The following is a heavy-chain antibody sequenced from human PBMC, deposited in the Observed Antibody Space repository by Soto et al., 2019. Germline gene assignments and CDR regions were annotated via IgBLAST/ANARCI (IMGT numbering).Heavy chain of an antibody. CDR3: ARDVEMATIPDY. Sequence: PGVSLRLSCAASGFTFSSYGMHWVRRAPGKGLEWVAVIWYDGSNKYYADSVKGRFTISRDNSKNTLYLQMNSLRAEDSAVYYCARDVEMATIPDYWGQGTLVTGSS. CDR2: IWYDGSNK. V-gene: IGHV3-33*01. J-gene: IGHJ4*02. D-gene: IGHD5-12*01. CDR1: GFTFSSYG.